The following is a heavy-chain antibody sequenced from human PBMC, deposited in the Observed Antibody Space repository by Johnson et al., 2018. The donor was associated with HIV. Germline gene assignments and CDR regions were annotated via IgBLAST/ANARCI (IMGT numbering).Heavy chain of an antibody. CDR1: GFTFDDYA. CDR3: AKARGGITMVQGVIINAFDI. V-gene: IGHV3-9*01. J-gene: IGHJ3*02. Sequence: VQLVESGGGLVQPGGSLRLSCAASGFTFDDYAMHWVRQAPGKGLEWVSGISWHSATTGTADSVKGRFTIARDNAKNSLYLQMNSLRTEDTALYYCAKARGGITMVQGVIINAFDIWGQGTMVTVSS. D-gene: IGHD3-10*01. CDR2: ISWHSATT.